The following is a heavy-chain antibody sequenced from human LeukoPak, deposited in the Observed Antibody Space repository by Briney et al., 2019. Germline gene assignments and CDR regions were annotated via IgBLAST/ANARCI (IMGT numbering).Heavy chain of an antibody. V-gene: IGHV4-39*07. D-gene: IGHD3-3*01. CDR2: IYYSGST. CDR1: GGSISSSNYY. Sequence: SETLSLTCSVSGGSISSSNYYWGWIRQPPGKGLEWIGSIYYSGSTYYNPSLKSRVTISVDTSKNQFSLKLSSVTAADTAVYYCARVDFWSGYYFDYWGQGTLVTVSS. CDR3: ARVDFWSGYYFDY. J-gene: IGHJ4*02.